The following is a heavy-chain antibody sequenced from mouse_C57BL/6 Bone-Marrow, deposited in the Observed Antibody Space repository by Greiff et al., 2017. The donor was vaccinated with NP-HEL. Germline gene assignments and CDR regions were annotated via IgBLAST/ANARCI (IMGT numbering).Heavy chain of an antibody. J-gene: IGHJ1*03. CDR3: ARTSWYFDV. Sequence: QVQLQQSGPGLVQPSQSLSITCTVSGLSLTSHGVHWVRQSPGKGLEWLGVIWSGGSTDYNAAFISRLSISKDNSKSQVFFKMNSLQADDTAIYYCARTSWYFDVWGTGTTVTVSS. V-gene: IGHV2-2*01. CDR2: IWSGGST. CDR1: GLSLTSHG.